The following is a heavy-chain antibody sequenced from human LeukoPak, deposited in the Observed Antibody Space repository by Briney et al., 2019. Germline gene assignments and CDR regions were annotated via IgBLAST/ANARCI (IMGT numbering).Heavy chain of an antibody. D-gene: IGHD3-22*01. V-gene: IGHV4-59*01. Sequence: SETLSLTCTVSGGSISGYYWSWIRQPPGKGLEWIGYIYYSGSTNYNPSLKSRVTISVDTSKNQFSLKLSSVTAADTAVYYCARGRRDYYDSSGYYSEYFQHWGQGTLVTVSS. CDR3: ARGRRDYYDSSGYYSEYFQH. CDR2: IYYSGST. CDR1: GGSISGYY. J-gene: IGHJ1*01.